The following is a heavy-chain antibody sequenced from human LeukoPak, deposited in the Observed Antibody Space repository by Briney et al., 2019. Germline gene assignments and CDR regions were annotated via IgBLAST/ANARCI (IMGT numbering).Heavy chain of an antibody. D-gene: IGHD3-10*01. CDR3: ARATMVRGVSDAFDI. CDR1: GGSISSSNW. Sequence: SGTLSLTCAVSGGSISSSNWWSWVRQPPGKGLEWIGEIYHSGSTNYNPSLKSRVIISVDKSKNQFSLKLSSVTAADTAVYYCARATMVRGVSDAFDIWGQGTMVTVSS. J-gene: IGHJ3*02. V-gene: IGHV4-4*02. CDR2: IYHSGST.